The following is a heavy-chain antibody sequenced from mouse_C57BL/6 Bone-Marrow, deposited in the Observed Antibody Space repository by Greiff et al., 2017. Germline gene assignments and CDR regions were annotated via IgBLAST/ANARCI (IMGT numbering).Heavy chain of an antibody. Sequence: VQLQESGAELARPGASVKLSCKASGYTFTSYGISWVKQRPGQGLEWIGEIYPRSGNTYYNEKFKGKATLTADKSSSTAYMELRSLTSEDSAVYFCARTTGSWFAYWGQGTRVTVSA. CDR2: IYPRSGNT. V-gene: IGHV1-81*01. CDR1: GYTFTSYG. CDR3: ARTTGSWFAY. J-gene: IGHJ3*01. D-gene: IGHD4-1*02.